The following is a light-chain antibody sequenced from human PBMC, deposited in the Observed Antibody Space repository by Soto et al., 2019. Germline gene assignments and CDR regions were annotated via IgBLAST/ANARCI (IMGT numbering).Light chain of an antibody. V-gene: IGKV3-15*01. J-gene: IGKJ5*01. CDR2: GAS. CDR3: QQYNNWPPIT. Sequence: EIVMTQSPATLSVSPGERATLSCRASQSVSRNLAWYQQKPGQAPRLLIYGASTRATGIPARFSGRGSGSDFTLSISSLQSEDFAVYYYQQYNNWPPITFGQGTRLEIK. CDR1: QSVSRN.